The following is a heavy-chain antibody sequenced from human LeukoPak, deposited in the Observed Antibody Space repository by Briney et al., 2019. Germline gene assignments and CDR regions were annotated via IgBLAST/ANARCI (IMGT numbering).Heavy chain of an antibody. D-gene: IGHD6-19*01. J-gene: IGHJ6*03. V-gene: IGHV3-21*04. Sequence: PGGSLRLSCAASGFTFSDYTMNWVRQAPGKGLEWVSSISSGSSYIYYADSVKGRLTISRDNSKNSLYLQMNSLRAEDTALYYCAKDKAVAGFDYYMDVWGKGTTVTVSS. CDR2: ISSGSSYI. CDR1: GFTFSDYT. CDR3: AKDKAVAGFDYYMDV.